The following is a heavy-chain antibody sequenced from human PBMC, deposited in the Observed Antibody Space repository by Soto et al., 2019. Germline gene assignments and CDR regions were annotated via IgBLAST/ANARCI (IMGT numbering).Heavy chain of an antibody. CDR2: ISWDGGST. CDR3: ANDGGNRVRDGMDV. Sequence: GGSLRLSCAASGFTFDDYTMHWVRQAPGKGLEWVSLISWDGGSTYYADSVKGRFTISRDNSKNSLYLQMNSLRTEDTALYYCANDGGNRVRDGMDVWGQGTTVTVSS. V-gene: IGHV3-43*01. D-gene: IGHD2-15*01. CDR1: GFTFDDYT. J-gene: IGHJ6*02.